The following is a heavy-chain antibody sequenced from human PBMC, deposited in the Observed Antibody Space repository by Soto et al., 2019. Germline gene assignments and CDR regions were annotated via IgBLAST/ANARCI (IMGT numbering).Heavy chain of an antibody. V-gene: IGHV1-8*01. J-gene: IGHJ6*02. CDR1: GYTFTSYD. Sequence: QVQLVQSGAEVKKPGASVKVSCKASGYTFTSYDINWVRQATGQGLEWMGRMNPNSGNTGYAQKFQGRVTMTRNTSISTAYMELSSLRSEDTAVYYCARGIVPAPTYYYYGMDVWGQGTTVTVSS. CDR2: MNPNSGNT. CDR3: ARGIVPAPTYYYYGMDV. D-gene: IGHD2-2*01.